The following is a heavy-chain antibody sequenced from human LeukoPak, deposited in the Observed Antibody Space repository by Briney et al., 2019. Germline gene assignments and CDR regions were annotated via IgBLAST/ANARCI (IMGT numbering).Heavy chain of an antibody. CDR3: ARGELRYFDWSLGMDV. J-gene: IGHJ6*04. CDR1: GGTFSSYA. V-gene: IGHV1-69*06. CDR2: IIPIFGTA. Sequence: SVKVSCKASGGTFSSYAISWVRQAPGQGLEWMGGIIPIFGTANYAQKFQGRVTITADKSTSTAYMELSSLRSEDTAVYYCARGELRYFDWSLGMDVWGKGTTVTVSS. D-gene: IGHD3-9*01.